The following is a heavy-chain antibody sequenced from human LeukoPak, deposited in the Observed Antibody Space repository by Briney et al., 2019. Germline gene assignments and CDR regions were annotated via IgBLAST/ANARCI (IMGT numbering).Heavy chain of an antibody. V-gene: IGHV3-21*01. CDR2: ISSRSSYI. Sequence: PGGSLRLSCAASGFTFSSYSMNWVRQAPGKGLEWVSSISSRSSYIYYADSVKGRFTISRDNAKNSLYLQMNSLRAEDTAVYYCARVYSDYDYFDYWGQGTLVTVSS. D-gene: IGHD5-12*01. J-gene: IGHJ4*02. CDR1: GFTFSSYS. CDR3: ARVYSDYDYFDY.